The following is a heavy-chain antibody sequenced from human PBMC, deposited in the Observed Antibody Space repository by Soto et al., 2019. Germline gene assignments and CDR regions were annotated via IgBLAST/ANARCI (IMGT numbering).Heavy chain of an antibody. V-gene: IGHV3-23*01. Sequence: GGSLRLSCAASGFTFSSYAMSWVRQAPGKGLEWVSAISGSGGSTYYADSVKGRFTISRDNSKNTLYLQMNSLRAEDTAVYCCAKGTTVVTYNWFDPWGQGTLVTVSS. CDR2: ISGSGGST. CDR3: AKGTTVVTYNWFDP. D-gene: IGHD4-17*01. CDR1: GFTFSSYA. J-gene: IGHJ5*02.